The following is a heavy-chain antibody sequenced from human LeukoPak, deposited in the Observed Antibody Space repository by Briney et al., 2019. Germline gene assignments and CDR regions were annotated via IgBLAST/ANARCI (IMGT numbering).Heavy chain of an antibody. V-gene: IGHV3-23*01. CDR2: ISSSGNNT. J-gene: IGHJ4*02. CDR1: GFTFNSYA. CDR3: AIIRRGYYDSSGYGN. D-gene: IGHD3-22*01. Sequence: PRTSLRLSCAASGFTFNSYAMNCVRQAPVKGLEWVSTISSSGNNTYYTDSVKGRFTISRDNSKNTLFLQMNSLRVDDTAVYYCAIIRRGYYDSSGYGNWGQGTLVTVSS.